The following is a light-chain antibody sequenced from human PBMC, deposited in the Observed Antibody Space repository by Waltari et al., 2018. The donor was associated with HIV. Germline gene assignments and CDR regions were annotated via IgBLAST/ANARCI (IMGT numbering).Light chain of an antibody. CDR3: ATWDDNLSGWV. Sequence: QSVLTQPPSASAPPGQRVTISCSGTTSNIGNNYVSWYQQLPGTAPKVLIYRNNYRPSGVPDRFSGSKSGTSASLAISGLRSEDEADYYCATWDDNLSGWVFGGGTKLTVL. V-gene: IGLV1-47*01. CDR1: TSNIGNNY. CDR2: RNN. J-gene: IGLJ3*02.